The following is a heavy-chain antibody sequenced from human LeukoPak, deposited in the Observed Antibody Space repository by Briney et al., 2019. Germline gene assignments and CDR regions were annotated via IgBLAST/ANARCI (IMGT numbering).Heavy chain of an antibody. D-gene: IGHD1-26*01. Sequence: PGGSLRLSCAASGFTFSSYAMSWVRQAPGKGLEWVAFIRFDGSNKYYADSVKGRFTISRDNSQNTLYLQMNSLRPEDTAVYYCAKELARELGFDYWGQGTLVTVSS. CDR1: GFTFSSYA. CDR3: AKELARELGFDY. J-gene: IGHJ4*02. V-gene: IGHV3-30*02. CDR2: IRFDGSNK.